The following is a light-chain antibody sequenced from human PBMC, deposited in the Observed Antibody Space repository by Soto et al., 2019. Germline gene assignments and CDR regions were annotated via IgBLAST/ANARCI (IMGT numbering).Light chain of an antibody. J-gene: IGLJ1*01. CDR3: SSRSSGATYV. Sequence: QSVLTQPASLSGFPGQSITISCAGTSSDVGAYNYVSWYQHHPGKAPKLMIYDVNNRPSGDSNRFSGSKSGNTASLTISGLQAEDEADYYCSSRSSGATYVFGSGTTVTVL. CDR1: SSDVGAYNY. V-gene: IGLV2-14*03. CDR2: DVN.